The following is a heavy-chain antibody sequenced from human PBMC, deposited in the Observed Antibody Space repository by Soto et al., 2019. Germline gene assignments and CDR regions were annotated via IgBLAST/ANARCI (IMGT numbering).Heavy chain of an antibody. CDR1: GGSFSGYY. CDR3: ARDDCSGGSCYSSFDY. CDR2: INHSGST. J-gene: IGHJ4*02. Sequence: SETLSLTCAVYGGSFSGYYWSWIRQPPGKGLEWIGEINHSGSTNYNPSLKSRVTISVDTSKNQFSLKLSSVTAADTAVYYCARDDCSGGSCYSSFDYWRQGTLVTVSS. D-gene: IGHD2-15*01. V-gene: IGHV4-34*01.